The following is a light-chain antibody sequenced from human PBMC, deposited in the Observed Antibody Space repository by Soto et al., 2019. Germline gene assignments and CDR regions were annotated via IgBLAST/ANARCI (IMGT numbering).Light chain of an antibody. CDR1: QGISSW. CDR3: QQSNTFPST. J-gene: IGKJ1*01. V-gene: IGKV1D-12*01. Sequence: DIQMTQSPSSMSASVGDRVTITCRASQGISSWLAWYQQKPGEAPKLLIYSASSLQSGVPSRSSGSGSGTDFTLTISSPQPEDFATYYCQQSNTFPSTFGQGTKVEIK. CDR2: SAS.